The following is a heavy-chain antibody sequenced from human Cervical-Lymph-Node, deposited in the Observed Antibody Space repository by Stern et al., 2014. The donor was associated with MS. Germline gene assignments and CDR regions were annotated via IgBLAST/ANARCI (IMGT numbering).Heavy chain of an antibody. CDR2: ISGSGGNT. CDR3: TKGFTVTGTGYGVDV. V-gene: IGHV3-23*04. J-gene: IGHJ6*02. Sequence: EDQLVEYGGNLVQPGGSLRLSCAPSGFTFSDYAMSWIRQAPGKELDWISSISGSGGNTFYSDSVNGRFTISRANSQHTLDLAMNSLRAEDSALYYCTKGFTVTGTGYGVDVWGQGTTVTVSS. CDR1: GFTFSDYA. D-gene: IGHD6-19*01.